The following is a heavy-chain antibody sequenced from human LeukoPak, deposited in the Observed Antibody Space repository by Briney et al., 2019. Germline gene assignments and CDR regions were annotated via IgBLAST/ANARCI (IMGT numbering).Heavy chain of an antibody. CDR1: DYSISSDDYY. J-gene: IGHJ6*03. D-gene: IGHD6-13*01. Sequence: PSETLSLTCTVSDYSISSDDYYWGWIRQPPGKGLEWIGSIFHSGSTYYNPSLKSRVTISVDTSKNQFSLKLSSVTAADTAVYYCARNRHEYSSSWYYYYYYMDVWGKGTTVTISS. CDR3: ARNRHEYSSSWYYYYYYMDV. CDR2: IFHSGST. V-gene: IGHV4-38-2*02.